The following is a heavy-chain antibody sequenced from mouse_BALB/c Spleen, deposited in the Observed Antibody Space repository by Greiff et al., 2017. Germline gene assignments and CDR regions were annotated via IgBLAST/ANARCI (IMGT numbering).Heavy chain of an antibody. CDR3: ARGGGNWYFDV. CDR1: GFTFSSFG. V-gene: IGHV5-17*02. Sequence: EVQGVESGGGLVQPGGSRKLSCAASGFTFSSFGMHWVRQAPEKGLEWVAYISSGSSTIYYADTVKGRFTISRDNPKNTLFLQMTSLRSEDTAMYYCARGGGNWYFDVWGAGTTVTVSS. CDR2: ISSGSSTI. J-gene: IGHJ1*01.